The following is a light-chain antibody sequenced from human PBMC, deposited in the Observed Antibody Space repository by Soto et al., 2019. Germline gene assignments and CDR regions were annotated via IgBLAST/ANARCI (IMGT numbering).Light chain of an antibody. CDR2: AAS. CDR3: QQFNSYPT. J-gene: IGKJ2*01. CDR1: QGISSA. Sequence: AIQLTQSPSSLSASVGDRVTITCRASQGISSALAWYQQKPGKAPKLLIYAASSWESGVPSRFSGSGSGTDFTLTISSLQPEDFANYYCQQFNSYPTFGQGTKLEIK. V-gene: IGKV1-13*02.